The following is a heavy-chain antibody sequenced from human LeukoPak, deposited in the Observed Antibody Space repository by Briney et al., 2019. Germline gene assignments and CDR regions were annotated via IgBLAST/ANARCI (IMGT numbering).Heavy chain of an antibody. V-gene: IGHV3-23*01. CDR1: GFTFSSYA. Sequence: HPGGSLRPSCAASGFTFSSYAMSWVRQAPGKGLEWVSAISGSGGSTYYADSVKGRFTISRDNSKNTLYLQMNSLRAEDTAVYYCAKDPPSWYSSSWYGFDPWGQGTLVTVSS. D-gene: IGHD6-13*01. J-gene: IGHJ5*02. CDR3: AKDPPSWYSSSWYGFDP. CDR2: ISGSGGST.